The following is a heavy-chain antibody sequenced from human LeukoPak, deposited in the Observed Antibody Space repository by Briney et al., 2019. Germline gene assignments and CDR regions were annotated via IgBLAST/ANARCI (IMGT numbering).Heavy chain of an antibody. CDR2: INPNSGGT. Sequence: GASVKVSCKASGYTFTGYYMHWVRQAPGQGLEWMGWINPNSGGTNYAQKFQGRVTMTRDTSISTAYMELTRLTSDDTAVYYCVRGAVAVRGVITAWGQGTLVTVSS. CDR1: GYTFTGYY. D-gene: IGHD3-10*01. J-gene: IGHJ5*02. V-gene: IGHV1-2*02. CDR3: VRGAVAVRGVITA.